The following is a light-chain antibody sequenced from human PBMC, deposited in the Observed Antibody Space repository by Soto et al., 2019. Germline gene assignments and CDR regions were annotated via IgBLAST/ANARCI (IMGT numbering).Light chain of an antibody. CDR3: SSYTTSSTPYV. J-gene: IGLJ1*01. CDR1: DSDVGGYNY. CDR2: EVS. Sequence: QSALTQPASVSGSPGQSITISCTGTDSDVGGYNYVSWYQQHPGKAPKLIIYEVSNRPSGVSTRFSGSKSGNTASLTISGLQAEYEADYYCSSYTTSSTPYVFGTGTKLTVL. V-gene: IGLV2-14*01.